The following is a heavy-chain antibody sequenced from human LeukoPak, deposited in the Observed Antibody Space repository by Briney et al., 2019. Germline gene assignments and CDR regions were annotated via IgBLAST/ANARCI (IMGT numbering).Heavy chain of an antibody. J-gene: IGHJ6*02. Sequence: GMSLRLSCAASGVTFSTFGMHWVRQAPGKGLEWVAVILFDGSNKYYGDSVKGRFTISRDNSKNTLYLQMNSLRAEDTAVYYCAKSRSWSHYYYGMDVRGQGTTVTVSS. CDR3: AKSRSWSHYYYGMDV. D-gene: IGHD6-13*01. V-gene: IGHV3-33*06. CDR1: GVTFSTFG. CDR2: ILFDGSNK.